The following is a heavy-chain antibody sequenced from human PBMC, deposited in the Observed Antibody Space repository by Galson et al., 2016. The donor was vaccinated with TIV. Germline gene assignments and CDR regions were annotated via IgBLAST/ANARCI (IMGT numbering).Heavy chain of an antibody. CDR2: IRSSSSYK. D-gene: IGHD2-21*01. CDR1: GFTFSSYT. J-gene: IGHJ6*02. V-gene: IGHV3-21*01. Sequence: CAASGFTFSSYTMTWVRQAPGKGLEWVSSIRSSSSYKSYADSVKGRFTISRDNAKNSLYLQMNSLRAEDTAVYYCARDIFPYYGMDVWGQGTTVTVSS. CDR3: ARDIFPYYGMDV.